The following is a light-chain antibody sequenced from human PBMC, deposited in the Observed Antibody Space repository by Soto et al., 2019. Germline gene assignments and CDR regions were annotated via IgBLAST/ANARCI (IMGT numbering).Light chain of an antibody. Sequence: VFTHTPATRSWSLGERATISGRARQIVISYLPWYQHNPGQAPRLIIYDASNRATGIPARFSGSASGTDFTLTISSLEPEDFAVYYCQQRSNWPPGTFGGGTKVEIK. CDR3: QQRSNWPPGT. V-gene: IGKV3-11*01. CDR2: DAS. CDR1: QIVISY. J-gene: IGKJ4*02.